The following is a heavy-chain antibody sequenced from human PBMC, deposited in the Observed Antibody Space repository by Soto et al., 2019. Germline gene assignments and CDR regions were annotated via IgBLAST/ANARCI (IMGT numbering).Heavy chain of an antibody. CDR1: GCSISSYY. J-gene: IGHJ6*03. D-gene: IGHD3-3*01. Sequence: PSETLSLTCTVSGCSISSYYWSWIRQPPGKGLEWIGYIYYSGSTNYNPSLKSRVTISVDTSKSQFSLKLSSVTAADTAVYYCARVITIFGVVTPYYYYYYMDVWGKGTTVTVSS. CDR3: ARVITIFGVVTPYYYYYYMDV. V-gene: IGHV4-59*01. CDR2: IYYSGST.